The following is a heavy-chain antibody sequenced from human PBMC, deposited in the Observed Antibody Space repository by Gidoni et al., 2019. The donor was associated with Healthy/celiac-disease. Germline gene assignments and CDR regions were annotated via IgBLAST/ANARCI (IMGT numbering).Heavy chain of an antibody. CDR2: IYSGGST. D-gene: IGHD3-10*01. CDR3: ASAGGGSGSYYKYYFDY. J-gene: IGHJ4*02. CDR1: GFTVSSNY. V-gene: IGHV3-66*02. Sequence: EVQLVESGGGLVQPGGSLRLSCAASGFTVSSNYMSWVRQAPGKGLEWVSVIYSGGSTYYADSVKGRFTISRDNAKNTLYLQMNSLRAEDTAVYYCASAGGGSGSYYKYYFDYWGQGTLVTVSS.